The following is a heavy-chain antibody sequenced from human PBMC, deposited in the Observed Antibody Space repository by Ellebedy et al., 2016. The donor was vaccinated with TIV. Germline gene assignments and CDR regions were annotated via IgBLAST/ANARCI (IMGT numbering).Heavy chain of an antibody. CDR2: ISHSGNI. CDR1: GDSISVSTTNY. J-gene: IGHJ5*01. CDR3: ASSYDIRGYYLDS. V-gene: IGHV4-39*01. D-gene: IGHD3-22*01. Sequence: SETLSLTXSVSGDSISVSTTNYCGWIRQPPGKGLEWIGMISHSGNIYYNPSLKTRLTISVDTSKNQFSLKLTSVTAADTAVYYCASSYDIRGYYLDSWGQGTLVTASS.